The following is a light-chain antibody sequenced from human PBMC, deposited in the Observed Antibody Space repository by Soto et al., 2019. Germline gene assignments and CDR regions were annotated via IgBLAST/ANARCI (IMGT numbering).Light chain of an antibody. Sequence: IVLTQSPGTLSLSPGERATLSCRASQSISSDHLAWYQHKPGQAPRLLIYGASSRATGIADTFSGGGSGTDFTLTISRLEPEDFAVYYCQHFTTTSLTFGQGTRLEIK. CDR1: QSISSDH. CDR2: GAS. V-gene: IGKV3-20*01. J-gene: IGKJ5*01. CDR3: QHFTTTSLT.